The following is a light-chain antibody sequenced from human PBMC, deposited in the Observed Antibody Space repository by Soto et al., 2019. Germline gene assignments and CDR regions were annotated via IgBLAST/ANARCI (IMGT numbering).Light chain of an antibody. V-gene: IGKV3-20*01. J-gene: IGKJ1*01. CDR1: QRVRSSY. CDR2: GAS. Sequence: EIGLTQSPGTLSLSPGKRATLSCRASQRVRSSYLAWYQQKPGQAPRLLIYGASSRATGIPDRFSGSGSGADFTLTISRLEPEDFAVYYCQKYVSSPWTFGQGTKVEVK. CDR3: QKYVSSPWT.